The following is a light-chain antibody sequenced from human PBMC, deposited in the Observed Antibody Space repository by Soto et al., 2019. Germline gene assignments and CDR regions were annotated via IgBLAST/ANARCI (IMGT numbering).Light chain of an antibody. CDR3: GQFVRAPPRK. V-gene: IGKV3-20*01. Sequence: IVLTQSPGTLSLSPGERATLSCRASQSVSSTFLAWYQQKPGQAPRLLIYGVSKRATGIPDRFSGSGSGTDFTITISRLEPEDFSGDFFGQFVRAPPRKVGHGTQG. CDR2: GVS. J-gene: IGKJ1*01. CDR1: QSVSSTF.